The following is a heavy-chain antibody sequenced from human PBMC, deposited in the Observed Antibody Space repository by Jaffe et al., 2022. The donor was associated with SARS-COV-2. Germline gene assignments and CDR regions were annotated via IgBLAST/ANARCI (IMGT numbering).Heavy chain of an antibody. Sequence: QVQLVQSGSELKKPGASVIISCKASGYTFSIYTMNWVRQAPGQGLEWMGGINTNTGDPAYAQGFTGRFVFSLDTSVSTAYLQISSLKAEDTALYYCARERGRYFGRDPFDIWGQGTMVTVSS. J-gene: IGHJ3*02. D-gene: IGHD3-9*01. CDR1: GYTFSIYT. CDR3: ARERGRYFGRDPFDI. V-gene: IGHV7-4-1*02. CDR2: INTNTGDP.